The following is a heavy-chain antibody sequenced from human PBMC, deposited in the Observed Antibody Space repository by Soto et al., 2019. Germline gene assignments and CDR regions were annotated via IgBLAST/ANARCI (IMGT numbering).Heavy chain of an antibody. J-gene: IGHJ5*02. D-gene: IGHD2-15*01. CDR2: INSDGSST. V-gene: IGHV3-74*01. Sequence: PGGSLRLSCAASGFTFSSYWMHWVRQAPGKGLVWVSRINSDGSSTSYADSVKGRFTISRDNAKNTLYLQMNSLRAEDTAVYYCARNTIHCSGGSCYTDWFDPWGQGTLVTVSS. CDR3: ARNTIHCSGGSCYTDWFDP. CDR1: GFTFSSYW.